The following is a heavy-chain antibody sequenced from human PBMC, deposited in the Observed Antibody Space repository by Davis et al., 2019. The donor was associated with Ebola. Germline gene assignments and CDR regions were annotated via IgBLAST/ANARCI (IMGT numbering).Heavy chain of an antibody. V-gene: IGHV1-8*02. CDR1: GYNFTHYG. D-gene: IGHD5-12*01. J-gene: IGHJ5*01. CDR2: ISGYNGNT. CDR3: ARGRKVARMGSWFDS. Sequence: AASVKVSCKASGYNFTHYGFSWVRQAPGQGLEWMGWISGYNGNTGYGQKFQGRVTMTRNTSISTAYMELSSLTSEDTAVYYCARGRKVARMGSWFDSWGQGTLVTVSS.